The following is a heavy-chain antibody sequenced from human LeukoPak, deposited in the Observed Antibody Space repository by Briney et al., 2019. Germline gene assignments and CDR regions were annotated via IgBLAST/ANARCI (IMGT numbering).Heavy chain of an antibody. Sequence: GGSLRLSCAASGFTFSSYGMRWVRQAPGKGLEWVAVISYDGSNKYYADSVKGRFTIPRDNSKNTLYLQMNSLRAEDTAVYYCCQEDYGSGSPEWGQGTLVTVSS. CDR2: ISYDGSNK. V-gene: IGHV3-30*03. CDR1: GFTFSSYG. J-gene: IGHJ4*02. CDR3: CQEDYGSGSPE. D-gene: IGHD3-10*01.